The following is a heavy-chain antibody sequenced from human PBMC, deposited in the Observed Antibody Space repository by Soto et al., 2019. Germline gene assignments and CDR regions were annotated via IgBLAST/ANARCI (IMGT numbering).Heavy chain of an antibody. V-gene: IGHV1-46*01. CDR1: GYTFTSYY. Sequence: EASVKVSCKASGYTFTSYYMHWVRQAPGQGLEWMGIINPSGGSTSYAQKFQGRVTMTRDTSTSTVYMELSSLRSEDTAVYYCTRDQTGELVLDWYDPWRQGTLVTVSS. CDR2: INPSGGST. D-gene: IGHD6-13*01. CDR3: TRDQTGELVLDWYDP. J-gene: IGHJ5*02.